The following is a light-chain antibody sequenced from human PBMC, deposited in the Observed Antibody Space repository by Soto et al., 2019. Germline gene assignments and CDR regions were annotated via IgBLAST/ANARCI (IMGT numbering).Light chain of an antibody. CDR1: NSDVGGYNF. J-gene: IGLJ1*01. CDR3: SSYTSSSIPYV. Sequence: QSALTQPASVSGSPGQSITISCTGTNSDVGGYNFVSWYQQHPGKAPKLMIYDVSNQPSGVSNRFSGSKSGNTASLNISGLQAEDEADYYCSSYTSSSIPYVFGIGTKLTVL. CDR2: DVS. V-gene: IGLV2-14*01.